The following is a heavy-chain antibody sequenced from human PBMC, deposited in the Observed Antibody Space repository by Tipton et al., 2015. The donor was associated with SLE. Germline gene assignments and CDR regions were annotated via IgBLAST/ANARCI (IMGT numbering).Heavy chain of an antibody. V-gene: IGHV3-30*04. J-gene: IGHJ6*02. CDR2: ISYDGNNK. CDR3: AKDVDSSGWDGMDV. D-gene: IGHD6-25*01. Sequence: SLRLSCAASGFTFSIYTMHWVRQAPGKGLEWVAVISYDGNNKYYADCVKGRFTISRDNSKNTLYLQMNSLRAEDTAVYYCAKDVDSSGWDGMDVWGQGTTVTVSS. CDR1: GFTFSIYT.